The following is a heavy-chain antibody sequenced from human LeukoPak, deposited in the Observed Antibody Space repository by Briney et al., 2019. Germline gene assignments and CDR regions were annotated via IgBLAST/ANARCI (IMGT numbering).Heavy chain of an antibody. CDR3: ARNGDSSSLTPYYYYYMDV. CDR2: IIPILGIA. Sequence: ASVKVSCKASGGTFSSYAISWVRQAPGQGLEWMGRIIPILGIANYAQKFQGRVTITADKSTSTAYMELSSLRSEDTAVYYCARNGDSSSLTPYYYYYMDVWGKGTTVTVSS. V-gene: IGHV1-69*04. J-gene: IGHJ6*03. CDR1: GGTFSSYA. D-gene: IGHD6-6*01.